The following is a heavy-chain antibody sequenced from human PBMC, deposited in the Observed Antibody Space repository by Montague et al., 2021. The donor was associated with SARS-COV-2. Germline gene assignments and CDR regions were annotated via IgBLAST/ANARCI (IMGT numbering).Heavy chain of an antibody. Sequence: SLSLSCAASGFTFSSHDMHWVRQSPGNGLQWVSAIGTAGDTYYEGSVEGRFTISREDAKSSLSLHMTGLTAGDTAVYYCARAHADSVYHFWSGSVTSTSLDVWGKGTAVTVSS. CDR1: GFTFSSHD. J-gene: IGHJ6*04. CDR2: IGTAGDT. D-gene: IGHD3-3*01. CDR3: ARAHADSVYHFWSGSVTSTSLDV. V-gene: IGHV3-13*01.